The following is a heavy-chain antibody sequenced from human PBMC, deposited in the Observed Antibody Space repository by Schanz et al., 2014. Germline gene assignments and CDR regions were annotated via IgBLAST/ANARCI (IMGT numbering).Heavy chain of an antibody. J-gene: IGHJ5*01. CDR2: VPFDGSQK. CDR1: GFTFSSYA. V-gene: IGHV3-30*02. CDR3: AKTPREYCNYDNCPNWFDS. Sequence: VQLVESGGGLVQPGGSLRLSCSASGFTFSSYALHWVRQAPGKGLEWVAFVPFDGSQKFYADSVKGRFTISRDNSKNTVYLQMNSLRPGDTAVYYCAKTPREYCNYDNCPNWFDSWGQGTLVTASS. D-gene: IGHD2-15*01.